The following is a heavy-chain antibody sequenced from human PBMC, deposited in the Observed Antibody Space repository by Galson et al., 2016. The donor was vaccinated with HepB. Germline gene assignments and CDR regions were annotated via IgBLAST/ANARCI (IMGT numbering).Heavy chain of an antibody. CDR2: ISTDNGDI. CDR3: ARTAVTGPSFFSF. CDR1: GYTFIHYG. J-gene: IGHJ4*02. D-gene: IGHD4-17*01. V-gene: IGHV1-18*01. Sequence: SVKVSCKASGYTFIHYGISWARQAPGQGLEWMGWISTDNGDINYAQKFQGRLSMTTDTSTSTAYMELRSLRSDDSAVYYCARTAVTGPSFFSFWGQGTLVSVSS.